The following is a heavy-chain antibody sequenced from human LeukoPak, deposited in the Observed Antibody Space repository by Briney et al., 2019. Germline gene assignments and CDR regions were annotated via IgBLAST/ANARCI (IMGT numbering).Heavy chain of an antibody. CDR3: ASGYSYGPFDY. CDR2: TNSSGGST. D-gene: IGHD5-18*01. Sequence: ASVKVSCKASGYTFTNYYMHWVRQAPGQGLAWMGITNSSGGSTNYAQKFQGRVTMTRDTATSTVYMDLSSLRSEDTAVYYCASGYSYGPFDYWGQGTLVTVSS. J-gene: IGHJ4*02. CDR1: GYTFTNYY. V-gene: IGHV1-46*01.